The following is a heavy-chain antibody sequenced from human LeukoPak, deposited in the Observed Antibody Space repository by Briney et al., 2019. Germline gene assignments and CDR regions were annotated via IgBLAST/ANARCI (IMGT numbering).Heavy chain of an antibody. J-gene: IGHJ4*02. V-gene: IGHV1-18*04. CDR1: GYTFTSYG. CDR2: ISGYNGNT. CDR3: ARILNSGYYYIGYFDY. Sequence: ASVKVSCKSSGYTFTSYGITWVRQAPGQGLEWMGWISGYNGNTYSSQKLQGRVTMTTDTSTSTAYMELRSLRSDDTTVYYCARILNSGYYYIGYFDYWGQGTLVTVSS. D-gene: IGHD3-22*01.